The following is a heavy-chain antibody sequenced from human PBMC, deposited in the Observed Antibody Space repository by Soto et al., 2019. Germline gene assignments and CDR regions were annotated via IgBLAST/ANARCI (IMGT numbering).Heavy chain of an antibody. Sequence: PGGSLRLSCAASGCTFSSYSMNWVRQAPGKGLEWVSSISSSSSYIYYADSLKGRFTISRDNAKNSLYLQMNSLRAEDTAVYYCARDRWSSGWYPVVYFDYWGQGTLVTVSS. D-gene: IGHD6-19*01. CDR2: ISSSSSYI. J-gene: IGHJ4*02. CDR3: ARDRWSSGWYPVVYFDY. CDR1: GCTFSSYS. V-gene: IGHV3-21*01.